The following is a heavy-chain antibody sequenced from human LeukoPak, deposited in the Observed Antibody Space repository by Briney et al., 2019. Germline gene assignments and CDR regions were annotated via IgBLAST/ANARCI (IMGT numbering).Heavy chain of an antibody. CDR3: ARRADHFYYYMDV. CDR2: VHYTGST. V-gene: IGHV4-38-2*01. J-gene: IGHJ6*03. Sequence: GSLRLSCSASGFTFSDYWMTWVRQAPGKGLEWIASVHYTGSTYYNPSLKSRVTIAVDTSKNQFSVRMTSVTAADTAVYYCARRADHFYYYMDVWGKGTTVTVSS. CDR1: GFTFSDYW. D-gene: IGHD3-10*01.